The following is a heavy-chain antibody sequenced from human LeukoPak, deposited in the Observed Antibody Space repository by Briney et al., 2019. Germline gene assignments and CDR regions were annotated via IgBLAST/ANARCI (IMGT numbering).Heavy chain of an antibody. CDR2: ISSRGTTI. J-gene: IGHJ4*02. Sequence: PGGSLRLSCTASGLPFSSYEMNWVRQAPGKVLELSSYISSRGTTIYYADSVKGRVTISRDNAENSLYLQMNRLRAEGTAVYYCARVYDTSGYKTPPPDYWGQGNLVTVSS. CDR3: ARVYDTSGYKTPPPDY. CDR1: GLPFSSYE. D-gene: IGHD3-22*01. V-gene: IGHV3-48*03.